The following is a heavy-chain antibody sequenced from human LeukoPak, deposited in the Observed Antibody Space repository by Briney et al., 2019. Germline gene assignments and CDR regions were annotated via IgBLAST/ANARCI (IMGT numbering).Heavy chain of an antibody. Sequence: SETLSLTCTVSGDSIRSYYWRWIRQPPGKGLEWIGYIYYSGSTSYNPSLKSRVTISVDTSKNQFSLKLSSVTAADTAVYYCAMPLTGTTLLFDYWGQGTLVTVSS. CDR3: AMPLTGTTLLFDY. D-gene: IGHD1-7*01. J-gene: IGHJ4*02. V-gene: IGHV4-59*01. CDR2: IYYSGST. CDR1: GDSIRSYY.